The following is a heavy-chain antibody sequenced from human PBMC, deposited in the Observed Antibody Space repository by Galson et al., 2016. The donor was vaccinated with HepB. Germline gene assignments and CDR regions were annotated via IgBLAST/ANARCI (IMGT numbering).Heavy chain of an antibody. J-gene: IGHJ5*02. Sequence: SLRLSCAASGFSFSDYWMHWVRQPPGKAPVWLSRINNDGSNINDAASVKGRFTISRDNTNSTLYLQMDSLRGEDTAIYYCVRARGRGWFDHWGLGTLVTVSS. CDR3: VRARGRGWFDH. V-gene: IGHV3-74*01. D-gene: IGHD3-16*01. CDR2: INNDGSNI. CDR1: GFSFSDYW.